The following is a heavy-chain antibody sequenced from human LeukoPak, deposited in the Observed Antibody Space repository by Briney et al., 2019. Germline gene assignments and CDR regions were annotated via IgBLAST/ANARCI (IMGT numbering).Heavy chain of an antibody. J-gene: IGHJ3*02. V-gene: IGHV4-30-2*01. Sequence: SETLSLTCAVSGGSISSGGYSWSWVRQPPGEGLEWVGYINHSGRTYSNPSLQSRVTISLDRSKNQFSLKLSSMTAADTAVYCCASGNTGYDRDSFDIWGQGTMVTVSS. D-gene: IGHD5-12*01. CDR3: ASGNTGYDRDSFDI. CDR1: GGSISSGGYS. CDR2: INHSGRT.